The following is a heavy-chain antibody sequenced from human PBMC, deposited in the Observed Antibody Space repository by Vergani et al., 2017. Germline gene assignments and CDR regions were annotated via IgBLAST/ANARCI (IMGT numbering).Heavy chain of an antibody. J-gene: IGHJ4*02. CDR2: IYWDDDK. CDR3: AHRRRGGYSGSYGFFDY. Sequence: QITLKESGPTLVKPTQTLTLTCTFSGFSLSTSGVGVGWIRQPPGKALEWLALIYWDDDKRYSPSLKSRLTITKDTSKNQVVLTMTNMDPVDTATYYCAHRRRGGYSGSYGFFDYWGQGTLVTVSS. D-gene: IGHD1-26*01. V-gene: IGHV2-5*02. CDR1: GFSLSTSGVG.